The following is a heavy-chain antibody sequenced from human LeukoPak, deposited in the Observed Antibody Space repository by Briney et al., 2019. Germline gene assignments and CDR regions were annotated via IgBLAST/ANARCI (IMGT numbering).Heavy chain of an antibody. J-gene: IGHJ4*02. CDR2: ISGSGGST. CDR1: GFTFSSYA. V-gene: IGHV3-23*01. Sequence: GGSLRLSCAASGFTFSSYAMSWVRQAPGKGLEWVSAISGSGGSTYYADSVKGRFTISRDNAKNTLYLQMNSLRAEDTAVYYCAKDQGGSSSWYSKFDYWGQGTLVTVSS. D-gene: IGHD6-13*01. CDR3: AKDQGGSSSWYSKFDY.